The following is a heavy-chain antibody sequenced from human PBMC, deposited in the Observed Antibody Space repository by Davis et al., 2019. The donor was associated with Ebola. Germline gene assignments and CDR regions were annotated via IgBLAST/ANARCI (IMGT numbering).Heavy chain of an antibody. D-gene: IGHD3-22*01. CDR2: ISAYNGNT. V-gene: IGHV1-18*01. J-gene: IGHJ4*02. CDR3: ARGSGYYSELIDY. CDR1: GYTFTSYA. Sequence: AASVKVSCKASGYTFTSYAISWVRQAPGQGLEWMGWISAYNGNTNYAQKFQGRVTMTRDTSASTAYMELSSLRSEDTAVYYCARGSGYYSELIDYWGQGTLVTVSS.